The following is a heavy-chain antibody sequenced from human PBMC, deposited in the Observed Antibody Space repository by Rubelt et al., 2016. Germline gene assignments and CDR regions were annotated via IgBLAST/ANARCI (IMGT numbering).Heavy chain of an antibody. J-gene: IGHJ4*02. CDR2: ICWDCCSI. CDR1: GFTFDDYA. V-gene: IGHV3-9*01. Sequence: VQLVESGGGLVQPGRSLRLSCAASGFTFDDYAMHWVRQDPGKGLELVSGICWDCCSIGYADSVKGRFTISRDNAKNSLYLQMDSLRAEDTAVYYCARDSADWGQGTLVTVSS. CDR3: ARDSAD.